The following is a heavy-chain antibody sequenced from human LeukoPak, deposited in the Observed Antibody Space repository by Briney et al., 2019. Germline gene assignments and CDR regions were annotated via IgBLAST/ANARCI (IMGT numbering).Heavy chain of an antibody. D-gene: IGHD3-9*01. Sequence: GGSLRLSCAASGFPLSRSAMSWVRQAPGKGLEWVSGISDSGGSTFYADSVKGRFTISRDNSKNILYLQMNSLRADDTAVYYCAKVSESNYDILTGYYTPYYFDYWGQGTLVTVSS. CDR3: AKVSESNYDILTGYYTPYYFDY. J-gene: IGHJ4*02. CDR2: ISDSGGST. V-gene: IGHV3-23*01. CDR1: GFPLSRSA.